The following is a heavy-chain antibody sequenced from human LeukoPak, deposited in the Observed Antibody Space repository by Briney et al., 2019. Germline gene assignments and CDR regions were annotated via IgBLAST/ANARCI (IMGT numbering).Heavy chain of an antibody. Sequence: GGSLRLSCAPSVCTFSMFAMSGVRQAPGKGGEGVSAIIGSGGMTCHADTVKVRFAISRDNAKNTLYLQINSLRAEDTAVYYCAKDLYSSSWGNFDYWGQGTLVTVSS. CDR2: IIGSGGMT. V-gene: IGHV3-23*01. J-gene: IGHJ4*02. CDR3: AKDLYSSSWGNFDY. CDR1: VCTFSMFA. D-gene: IGHD6-13*01.